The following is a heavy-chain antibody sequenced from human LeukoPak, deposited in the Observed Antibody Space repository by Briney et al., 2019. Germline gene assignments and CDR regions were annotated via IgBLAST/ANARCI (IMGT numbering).Heavy chain of an antibody. CDR1: GFTFSSYA. CDR2: ISGSGGST. CDR3: AKDGYYGSGSYH. J-gene: IGHJ5*02. D-gene: IGHD3-10*01. V-gene: IGHV3-23*01. Sequence: GGSLGLSCAASGFTFSSYAMSWVRQAPGKGLEWVSAISGSGGSTYYADSVRGRFTISRDNSKNTLYLQMNSLRAEDTAVYYCAKDGYYGSGSYHWGQGTLVTVSS.